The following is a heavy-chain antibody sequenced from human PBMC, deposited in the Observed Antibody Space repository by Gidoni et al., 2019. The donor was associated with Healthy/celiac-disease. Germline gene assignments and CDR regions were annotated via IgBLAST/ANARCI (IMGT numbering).Heavy chain of an antibody. J-gene: IGHJ4*02. CDR3: ARVAVGWLWLKDGGHYFDY. CDR2: IYYSGST. Sequence: QVQLQESGPGLVKPSETLSLTCTVSGGSISSYYWSWIRQPPGKGLEWIGYIYYSGSTNYNPSLKSRVTISVDTSKNQFSLKLSSVTAADTAVYYCARVAVGWLWLKDGGHYFDYWGQGTLVTVSS. D-gene: IGHD5-18*01. CDR1: GGSISSYY. V-gene: IGHV4-59*01.